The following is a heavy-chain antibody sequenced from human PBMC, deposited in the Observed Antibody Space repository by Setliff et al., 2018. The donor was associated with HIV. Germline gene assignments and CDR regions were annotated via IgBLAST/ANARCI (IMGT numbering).Heavy chain of an antibody. CDR2: IKQDGSEI. J-gene: IGHJ5*02. CDR1: GFNFNIYW. CDR3: ANLWELGA. D-gene: IGHD3-16*01. Sequence: GGSLRLSCAASGFNFNIYWMDWVRQAPGKGLEWVATIKQDGSEIYYMDSVKGRFTISRDNARTSLFLEMRSLRDEDTAVYLCANLWELGAWGQGTLVTVSS. V-gene: IGHV3-7*03.